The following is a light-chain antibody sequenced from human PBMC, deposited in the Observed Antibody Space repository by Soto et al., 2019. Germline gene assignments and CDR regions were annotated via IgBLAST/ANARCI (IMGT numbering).Light chain of an antibody. CDR1: SSDVGGYNY. CDR3: SSYARSRNV. J-gene: IGLJ1*01. Sequence: QSVLTQPPSASGSPGQSVAISCTGTSSDVGGYNYVSWYQQHPGKAPKLMIYEVNKRPSGVPDRFSGSKSGNTASLTVSGLQAEDEADYYRSSYARSRNVFGTGTKVTVL. CDR2: EVN. V-gene: IGLV2-8*01.